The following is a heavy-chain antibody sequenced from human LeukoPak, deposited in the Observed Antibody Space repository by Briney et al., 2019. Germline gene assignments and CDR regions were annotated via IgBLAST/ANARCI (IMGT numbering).Heavy chain of an antibody. CDR2: ISGSGGST. J-gene: IGHJ4*02. Sequence: GGSLRLSCAASGFIFSNYAVSWVRQAPGKGLEWVSAISGSGGSTYYADSVKGRFTISRDNSKNTLYLQMNSLRAEDTAVYYCAKDGNIAVAGTFDYWGQGTLVTVSS. CDR1: GFIFSNYA. CDR3: AKDGNIAVAGTFDY. V-gene: IGHV3-23*01. D-gene: IGHD6-19*01.